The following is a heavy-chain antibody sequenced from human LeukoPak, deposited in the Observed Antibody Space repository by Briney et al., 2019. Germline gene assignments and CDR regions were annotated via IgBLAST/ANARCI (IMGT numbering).Heavy chain of an antibody. CDR2: IYYSGST. CDR3: ARVPTVGASPDY. V-gene: IGHV4-59*01. D-gene: IGHD1-26*01. J-gene: IGHJ4*02. CDR1: GGSISSYY. Sequence: SETLSLTCTVSGGSISSYYWSWIRQPPGKGLEWIGYIYYSGSTNYNPSLKSRVTISVDTSKNQFSLKLSSVTAADTAVYYCARVPTVGASPDYWGQGTLVTVSS.